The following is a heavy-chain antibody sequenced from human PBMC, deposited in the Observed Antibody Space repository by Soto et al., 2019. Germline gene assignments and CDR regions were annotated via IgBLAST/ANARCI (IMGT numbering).Heavy chain of an antibody. Sequence: EVQLLESGGGLVQPGGSLRLSCAASGFTFSTYAMSGVRQAPGKGLEWVSTISSSGGSTHYADSVKGRFTISRDNSKNTLYLQMNSLRAEDTAVYYCAKFYGGNSAHTYTIDPWGQGTLVTVSS. CDR2: ISSSGGST. CDR3: AKFYGGNSAHTYTIDP. CDR1: GFTFSTYA. D-gene: IGHD2-21*02. J-gene: IGHJ5*02. V-gene: IGHV3-23*01.